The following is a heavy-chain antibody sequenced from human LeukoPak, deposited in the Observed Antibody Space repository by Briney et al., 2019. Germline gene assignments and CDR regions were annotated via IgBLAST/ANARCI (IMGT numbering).Heavy chain of an antibody. D-gene: IGHD3-10*01. CDR3: ARGFSSYDY. CDR1: GGSISSYY. V-gene: IGHV4-59*01. J-gene: IGHJ4*02. Sequence: PSETLSLTCTVSGGSISSYYWSWIRQPPGKGLEWIGYIYYSGGTNYNPSLKSRVTISVDTSKNQFSLKLSSVTAADTAVYYCARGFSSYDYWGQGTLVTVSS. CDR2: IYYSGGT.